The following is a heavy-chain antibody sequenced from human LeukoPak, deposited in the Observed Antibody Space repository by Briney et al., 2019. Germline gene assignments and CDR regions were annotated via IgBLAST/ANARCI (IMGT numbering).Heavy chain of an antibody. CDR1: GFTFSNYW. CDR3: ARDGVVSGWNFAY. CDR2: IKQDGSDK. J-gene: IGHJ4*02. D-gene: IGHD6-19*01. Sequence: GGSLRLSCATSGFTFSNYWMSWVRQAPGKGLELVADIKQDGSDKNYVDSVKGRFTISRDNAKNSLYLQMNSLRAEDTAVYYCARDGVVSGWNFAYWGQGTLVTVSS. V-gene: IGHV3-7*01.